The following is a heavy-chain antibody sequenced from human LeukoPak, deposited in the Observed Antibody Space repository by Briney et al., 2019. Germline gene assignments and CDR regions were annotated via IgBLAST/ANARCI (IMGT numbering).Heavy chain of an antibody. J-gene: IGHJ3*01. D-gene: IGHD1-1*01. CDR1: GYTFDTSS. CDR2: ISPNTGNT. CDR3: TRVRNSNNWWGPFDV. Sequence: GASVNVSCKAFGYTFDTSSISWVRQAPGQRLEWMGWISPNTGNTHYAQGVQGRVTMTTDTSRSTAYMELRSLRSDDTAVYYCTRVRNSNNWWGPFDVWGQGTMVTVSS. V-gene: IGHV1-18*01.